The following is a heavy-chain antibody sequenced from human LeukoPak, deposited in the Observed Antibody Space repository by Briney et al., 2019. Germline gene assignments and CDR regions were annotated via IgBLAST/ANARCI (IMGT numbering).Heavy chain of an antibody. J-gene: IGHJ4*02. V-gene: IGHV3-23*01. D-gene: IGHD2-21*02. CDR1: GFTFSSDA. CDR3: AGGDSFAYADY. Sequence: GGSLRLSCAASGFTFSSDAMSWVRQAPGKGLESVSAISGSGGSTYYADSVKGRFTISRDNSKNTLYLQMNSLRAEDTAVYYCAGGDSFAYADYWGQGTLVTVSS. CDR2: ISGSGGST.